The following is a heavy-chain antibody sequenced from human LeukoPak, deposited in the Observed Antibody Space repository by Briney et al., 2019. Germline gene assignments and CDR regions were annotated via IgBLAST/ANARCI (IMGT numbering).Heavy chain of an antibody. V-gene: IGHV3-11*06. CDR1: GFTFSDYY. J-gene: IGHJ4*02. Sequence: GGSLRLSCAASGFTFSDYYMSWIRQAPGKGLEWVSYISSSYTNYADSVKGRFTISRDNSKNTLYLQMNSLRAEDTAVYYCAKVPHGDYAVDYWGQGTLVTVSS. CDR2: ISSSYT. CDR3: AKVPHGDYAVDY. D-gene: IGHD4-17*01.